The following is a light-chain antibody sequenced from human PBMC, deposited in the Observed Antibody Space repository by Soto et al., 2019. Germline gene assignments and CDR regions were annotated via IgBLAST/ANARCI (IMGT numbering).Light chain of an antibody. CDR2: GAS. CDR3: HQYYISPWT. J-gene: IGKJ1*01. V-gene: IGKV3-20*01. Sequence: EIVLTQSPGTLSLSPGERATLSCRASESVRSDFLLWYQQKPGQAPRLLIYGASSRAADIPDRFSGSGSGTDFTLTISRLEPEDFAVYFCHQYYISPWTFGQGTRVEIK. CDR1: ESVRSDF.